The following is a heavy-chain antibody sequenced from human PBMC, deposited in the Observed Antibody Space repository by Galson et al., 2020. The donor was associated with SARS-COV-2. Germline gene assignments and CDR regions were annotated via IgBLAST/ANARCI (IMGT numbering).Heavy chain of an antibody. CDR1: GYSIRSGYY. CDR2: ISGSGNT. CDR3: ARDNGVRGELLY. Sequence: SETLSLTCTASGYSIRSGYYWGWIQPPPGEGLEWIGSISGSGNTYYNTSLMSRVTISGDTSKNQFSLQLTSVTAADTAIYYCARDNGVRGELLYWGQGTRVTVSS. J-gene: IGHJ4*02. D-gene: IGHD3-10*01. V-gene: IGHV4-38-2*02.